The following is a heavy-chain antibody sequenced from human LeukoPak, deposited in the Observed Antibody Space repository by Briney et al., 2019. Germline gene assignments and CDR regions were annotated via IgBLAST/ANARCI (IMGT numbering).Heavy chain of an antibody. J-gene: IGHJ4*02. CDR3: ARDQGNFDY. Sequence: PSETLSLTCTVSGGSISSYYWSWIRQPPGKGLEWIGYIYYSGSTNYNPSLQSRVTISVDTSKNQFSLKLSSVTAADTAVYYCARDQGNFDYWGQGTLVTVSS. V-gene: IGHV4-59*12. CDR2: IYYSGST. CDR1: GGSISSYY.